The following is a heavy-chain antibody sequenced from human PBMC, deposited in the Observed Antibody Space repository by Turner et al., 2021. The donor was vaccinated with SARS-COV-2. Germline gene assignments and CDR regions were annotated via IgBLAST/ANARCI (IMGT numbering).Heavy chain of an antibody. CDR2: IGYDGSNK. CDR1: GFPFSSSG. J-gene: IGHJ4*02. V-gene: IGHV3-33*01. Sequence: QVQLVESGGGVVQPGRSLRLSCAASGFPFSSSGMHGVRQAPGKGLEGVAVIGYDGSNKYYADSVKGRFTISRDNSKNTLYLQMNSLRAEDTAVYYCAREAYYYDSSDYYCEYYFDYWGQGTLVTVSS. CDR3: AREAYYYDSSDYYCEYYFDY. D-gene: IGHD3-22*01.